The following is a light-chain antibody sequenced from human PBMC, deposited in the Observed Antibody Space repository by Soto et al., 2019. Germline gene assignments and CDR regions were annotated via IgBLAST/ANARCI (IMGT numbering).Light chain of an antibody. V-gene: IGLV4-60*02. CDR2: LEPSGSY. J-gene: IGLJ3*02. CDR3: ETWDSNSWV. Sequence: QSVLTQSSSASASLGSSVKLTCTLSSGHSSYIIAWHQQQPGKAPRYLMKLEPSGSYNKGNGVPYRFSGSSSGADRYLTISNLQFEDEADYYCETWDSNSWVFGGGTKLTVL. CDR1: SGHSSYI.